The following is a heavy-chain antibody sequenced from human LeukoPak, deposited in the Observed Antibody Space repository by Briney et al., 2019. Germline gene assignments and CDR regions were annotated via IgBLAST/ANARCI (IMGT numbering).Heavy chain of an antibody. CDR1: GFTVSSNY. CDR2: IYSGGST. V-gene: IGHV3-53*01. CDR3: VRMATSDFWSGYPPGYFDY. Sequence: PGGSLRLSCAASGFTVSSNYMSWVRQAPGKGLEWVSVIYSGGSTYYADSVKGRFTISRDNSKNTPYLQMNSLRAEDTAVYYCVRMATSDFWSGYPPGYFDYWGQGTLVTVSS. J-gene: IGHJ4*02. D-gene: IGHD3-3*01.